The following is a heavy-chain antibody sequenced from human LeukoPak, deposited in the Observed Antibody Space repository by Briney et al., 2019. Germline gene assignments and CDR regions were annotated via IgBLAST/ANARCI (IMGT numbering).Heavy chain of an antibody. J-gene: IGHJ3*02. D-gene: IGHD3-3*01. CDR2: ISGSGGST. Sequence: PGGSLRLSCAASGFTFSNYAMSWVRQAPGKGLEWVSTISGSGGSTYYADSMKGRFTISRDTSKNTLYLQMNSLRAEDTAVYYCAKASTLYDFWSDRGDAFDIWGQGTMVTVSS. CDR1: GFTFSNYA. V-gene: IGHV3-23*01. CDR3: AKASTLYDFWSDRGDAFDI.